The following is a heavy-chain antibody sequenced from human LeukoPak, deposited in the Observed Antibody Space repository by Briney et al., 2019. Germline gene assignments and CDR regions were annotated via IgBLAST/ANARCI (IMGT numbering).Heavy chain of an antibody. CDR1: GFTFSSYW. Sequence: GGSLRLSCAASGFTFSSYWMSWVRQAPGKGLESVANIKQDGSEKYYVDSVKGRFTISRDNAKNSLYLQMNSLRAEDTAVYYCARDSKSSSWYYYYYGMDVWGQGTTVTVSS. V-gene: IGHV3-7*01. D-gene: IGHD6-13*01. CDR2: IKQDGSEK. CDR3: ARDSKSSSWYYYYYGMDV. J-gene: IGHJ6*02.